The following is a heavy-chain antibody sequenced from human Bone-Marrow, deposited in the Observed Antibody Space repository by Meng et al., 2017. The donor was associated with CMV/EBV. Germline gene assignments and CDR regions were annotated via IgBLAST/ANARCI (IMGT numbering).Heavy chain of an antibody. J-gene: IGHJ6*02. Sequence: GGSLRLSCAASGFTFSDHYMDWVRQAPGKGLEWVGRTRNKANSYTTEYAASVKGRFTISRDDSKNSLYLQMNSLKTEDTAVYYCARSLGAVYYYYGKDVWGQGTTVTVSS. D-gene: IGHD4/OR15-4a*01. V-gene: IGHV3-72*01. CDR3: ARSLGAVYYYYGKDV. CDR1: GFTFSDHY. CDR2: TRNKANSYTT.